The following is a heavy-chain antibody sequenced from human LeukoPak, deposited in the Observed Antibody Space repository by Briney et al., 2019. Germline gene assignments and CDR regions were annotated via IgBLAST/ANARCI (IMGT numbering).Heavy chain of an antibody. V-gene: IGHV3-7*01. Sequence: GGSLRLSCAASGFTFSSYWMSWVRQAPGKGLEWVANIKQDGGKKYYVESVKGRFTISRDNVKNSLYLQMNSLRVEDTAVYYCARAREGYDLDYWGQGTLVTVSS. CDR2: IKQDGGKK. CDR3: ARAREGYDLDY. D-gene: IGHD5-12*01. CDR1: GFTFSSYW. J-gene: IGHJ4*02.